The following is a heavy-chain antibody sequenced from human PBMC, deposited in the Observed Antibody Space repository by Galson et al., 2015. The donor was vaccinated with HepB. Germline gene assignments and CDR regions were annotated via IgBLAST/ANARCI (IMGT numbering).Heavy chain of an antibody. Sequence: SLRLSCAASGFTFRNYAMSWVRQAPGKWLEWLSAITNTGGSTYYADSVKGRFTISRDNSKNTVYLQVNRVKVEDTAVYYCAKCSILASYYFYGIDVWGQGATATVSS. J-gene: IGHJ6*02. CDR2: ITNTGGST. CDR3: AKCSILASYYFYGIDV. CDR1: GFTFRNYA. D-gene: IGHD1-26*01. V-gene: IGHV3-23*01.